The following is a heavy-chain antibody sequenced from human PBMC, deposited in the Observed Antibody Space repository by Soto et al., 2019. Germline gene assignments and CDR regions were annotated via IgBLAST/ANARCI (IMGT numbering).Heavy chain of an antibody. V-gene: IGHV4-59*04. CDR2: IYYSGST. D-gene: IGHD3-10*01. Sequence: SETLSLTCTVSGGSISSYYWNWIRQPPGKGLEWIGYIYYSGSTYYNPSLKSRVTISVDTSKNQFSLKLSSVTAADTAVYYCARHSYYYGSTYGCWLDPWGQGTLVTVSS. J-gene: IGHJ5*02. CDR1: GGSISSYY. CDR3: ARHSYYYGSTYGCWLDP.